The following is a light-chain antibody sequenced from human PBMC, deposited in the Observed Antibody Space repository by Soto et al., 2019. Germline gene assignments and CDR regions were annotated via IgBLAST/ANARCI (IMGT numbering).Light chain of an antibody. Sequence: QSVLTQSPSASGTPGQRVTISCSGRSSNIGSNFVCWYQQLPGTAPKLLLYRNNLRPSGVPDRFSASKGGTSASLAISGLRSEDEADYYCAAWDDSLSGVVFGGGTKLTV. J-gene: IGLJ2*01. CDR2: RNN. V-gene: IGLV1-47*01. CDR3: AAWDDSLSGVV. CDR1: SSNIGSNF.